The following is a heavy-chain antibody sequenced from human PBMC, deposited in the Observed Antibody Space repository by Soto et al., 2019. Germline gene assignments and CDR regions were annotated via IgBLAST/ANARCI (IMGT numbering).Heavy chain of an antibody. D-gene: IGHD2-15*01. J-gene: IGHJ4*02. CDR2: LYYIGSN. CDR3: ARDHAVVGGFDY. CDR1: GGSISTGDYF. V-gene: IGHV4-30-4*01. Sequence: QVQLQESGPGLVKPSQTLSLTCTVSGGSISTGDYFWSWIRQPPGKGLEWIGYLYYIGSNDYNPSLECRVTISVDTSKNQFSLKLSSVTAADTAVYYCARDHAVVGGFDYWGQGTLVTVSS.